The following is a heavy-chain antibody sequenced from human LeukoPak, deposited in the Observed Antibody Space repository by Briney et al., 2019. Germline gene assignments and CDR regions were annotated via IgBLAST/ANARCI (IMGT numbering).Heavy chain of an antibody. V-gene: IGHV1-2*02. CDR1: GYTFTGYY. D-gene: IGHD5-18*01. CDR3: ARSPGLDTAVVNRP. J-gene: IGHJ5*02. Sequence: ASVKVSCKTSGYTFTGYYIHWVRQAPGQGLEWMGWINPNCGGTNYAQNFQGRVTMTRDTSINTAYMELGRLRSDDTAVYYCARSPGLDTAVVNRPWGQGTLITVSS. CDR2: INPNCGGT.